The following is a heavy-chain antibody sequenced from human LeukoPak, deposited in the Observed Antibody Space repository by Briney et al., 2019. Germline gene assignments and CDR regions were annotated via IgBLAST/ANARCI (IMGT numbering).Heavy chain of an antibody. J-gene: IGHJ4*02. CDR3: ASRPIAALGRFLGQIDY. CDR2: IYYSGST. D-gene: IGHD6-6*01. Sequence: SSETLSLTCTVSGGSISSSSYYWGWIRQPPGKGLEWIGSIYYSGSTYYNPSLKSRVTISVDTSKNQFSLKLSSVTAADTAVYYCASRPIAALGRFLGQIDYWGQGTLVTVSS. CDR1: GGSISSSSYY. V-gene: IGHV4-39*01.